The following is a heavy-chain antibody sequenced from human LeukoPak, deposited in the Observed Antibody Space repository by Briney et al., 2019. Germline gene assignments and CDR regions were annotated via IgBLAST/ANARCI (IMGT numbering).Heavy chain of an antibody. D-gene: IGHD3-10*01. Sequence: SQTLSLTCAVSGGSISSGGYSWSWIRQPPGKGLEWIGYIYDSGSTYYNPSLKSRVTISLDRSKNQFSLKLSSVTAADTAVYYCARYGGSGTYFFDYWGRGTLVTVSS. CDR1: GGSISSGGYS. J-gene: IGHJ4*02. V-gene: IGHV4-30-2*01. CDR2: IYDSGST. CDR3: ARYGGSGTYFFDY.